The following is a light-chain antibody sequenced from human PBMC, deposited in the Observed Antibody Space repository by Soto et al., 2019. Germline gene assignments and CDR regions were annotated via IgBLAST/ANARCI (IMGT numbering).Light chain of an antibody. CDR2: GAS. CDR3: QQYGSSPVT. Sequence: EIVLTQSPGTLSLSPGERATLSCRASQSVSSSYLAWYQQKPGQAPRLLIYGASSRATGIPDRFSGSGSGTDFTLTISRLEPEDVAVYYCQQYGSSPVTFGQGKKVEI. J-gene: IGKJ1*01. CDR1: QSVSSSY. V-gene: IGKV3-20*01.